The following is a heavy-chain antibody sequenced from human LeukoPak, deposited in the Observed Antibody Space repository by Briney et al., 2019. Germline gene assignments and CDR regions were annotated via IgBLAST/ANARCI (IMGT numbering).Heavy chain of an antibody. CDR3: ARRGHARHIVVVVAATKANWFDP. J-gene: IGHJ5*02. Sequence: PPETLSLTCAVCAESFCVYYWRWIRESTGQGLVCLREIRKSGSTNYNPSLKSRVTISVDTSKNRFSLKLSAVPAADTAVYYCARRGHARHIVVVVAATKANWFDPWGQGTLVTVSS. V-gene: IGHV4-34*01. CDR1: AESFCVYY. D-gene: IGHD2-15*01. CDR2: IRKSGST.